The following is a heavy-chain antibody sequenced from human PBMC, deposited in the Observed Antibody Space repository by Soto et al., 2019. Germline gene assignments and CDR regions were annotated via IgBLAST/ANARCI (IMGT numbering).Heavy chain of an antibody. CDR1: GFTFSNSW. CDR2: INQDGSGT. CDR3: AVGNYGGTSFDI. J-gene: IGHJ3*02. V-gene: IGHV3-7*01. D-gene: IGHD4-17*01. Sequence: TGRSLRLSCVVSGFTFSNSWMTWVRQAPGKGLEWVANINQDGSGTYYVDSVKGRFTISRDNAKNSLYLQMNSLRAEDTAVYYCAVGNYGGTSFDIWGQGKMVTVS.